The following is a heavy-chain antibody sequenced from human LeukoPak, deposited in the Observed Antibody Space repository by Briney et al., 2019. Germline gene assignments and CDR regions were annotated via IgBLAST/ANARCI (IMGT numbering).Heavy chain of an antibody. J-gene: IGHJ4*02. CDR3: ARDLSWRSRVYDL. D-gene: IGHD2/OR15-2a*01. CDR2: ISGSGSAE. Sequence: GGSLRLSCVASGFTLSDSYMTWVRQAPGKGLEWVSTISGSGSAEDYADSVKGRFTISRDNAKSSMSLEMNTLRAEDTAVYYCARDLSWRSRVYDLWGQGPLVTVSS. CDR1: GFTLSDSY. V-gene: IGHV3-11*04.